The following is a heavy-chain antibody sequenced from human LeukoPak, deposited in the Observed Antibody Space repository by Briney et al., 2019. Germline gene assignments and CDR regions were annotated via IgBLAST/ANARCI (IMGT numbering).Heavy chain of an antibody. CDR2: MTGSGGST. D-gene: IGHD3-10*01. CDR3: AKDLGLLWFGTFDY. Sequence: GGSLRLSCAASGFTFSTYAMSWVRQAPGKGLEWVATMTGSGGSTFYGDSVKGRFTIARDNSNNMLYLQMNSLRAEDTAVYYCAKDLGLLWFGTFDYWGQGILVTVSP. J-gene: IGHJ4*02. CDR1: GFTFSTYA. V-gene: IGHV3-23*01.